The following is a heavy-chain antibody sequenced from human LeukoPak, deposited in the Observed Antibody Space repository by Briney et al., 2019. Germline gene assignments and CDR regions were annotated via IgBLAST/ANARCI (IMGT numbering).Heavy chain of an antibody. Sequence: GGALILSCGASGFTFSGSAMHWVRQASGKGREGVGRIRSKANSYATAYAASVKGRFSISRDDSKNTAYLQMNSLKTEDTAVYFCTRRAEASPGAFDIWGQGTMVSVSS. V-gene: IGHV3-73*01. J-gene: IGHJ3*02. CDR3: TRRAEASPGAFDI. CDR1: GFTFSGSA. CDR2: IRSKANSYAT.